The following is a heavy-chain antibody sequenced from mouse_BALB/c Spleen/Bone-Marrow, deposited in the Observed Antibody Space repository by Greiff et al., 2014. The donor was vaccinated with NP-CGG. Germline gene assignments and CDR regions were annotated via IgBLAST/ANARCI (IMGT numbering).Heavy chain of an antibody. CDR1: GFSFTSYG. CDR3: GIGYCGNYNCYFDY. V-gene: IGHV2-9*02. Sequence: VQLVESGPGLVAPSQSLSITCTVSGFSFTSYGVHWVRQPPGKGLEWLGIIWAGGSTNYNSALMSRLGISKDNSKSQVFLKMNRLQTDDTAMYFCGIGYCGNYNCYFDYWGQGTTLTVSS. CDR2: IWAGGST. J-gene: IGHJ2*01. D-gene: IGHD2-1*01.